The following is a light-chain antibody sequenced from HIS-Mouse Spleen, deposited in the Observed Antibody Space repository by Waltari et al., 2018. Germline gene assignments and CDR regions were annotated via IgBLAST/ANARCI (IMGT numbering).Light chain of an antibody. CDR2: EGS. V-gene: IGLV2-23*01. CDR3: CSYAGSSTLV. CDR1: SSDVGSYNL. J-gene: IGLJ2*01. Sequence: QSALTQPASVSGSPGQSITISCTGTSSDVGSYNLVSWYQQHPGKAPKLIIYEGSKRPSGGSNRFSGSKSGNTASLTISGLQAEDEADYYCCSYAGSSTLVFGGGTKLTVL.